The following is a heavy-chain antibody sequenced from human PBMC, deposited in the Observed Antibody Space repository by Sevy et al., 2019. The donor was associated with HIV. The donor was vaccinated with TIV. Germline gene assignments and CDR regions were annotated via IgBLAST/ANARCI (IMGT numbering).Heavy chain of an antibody. CDR1: GFTFSNAW. V-gene: IGHV3-15*01. CDR2: IKSKTDGGTT. J-gene: IGHJ4*02. D-gene: IGHD6-13*01. CDR3: TTTALYSSSWFADY. Sequence: GGSLRLSCAASGFTFSNAWMSWVRQAPGKGLEWVGRIKSKTDGGTTDYAAPVKGRFTMSRDDSKHTMYLQMNSLKTDDTAVYDCTTTALYSSSWFADYWGQGTLVTVSS.